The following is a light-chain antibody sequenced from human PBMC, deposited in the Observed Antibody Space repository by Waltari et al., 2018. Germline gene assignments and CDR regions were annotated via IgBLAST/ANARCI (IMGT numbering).Light chain of an antibody. J-gene: IGKJ1*01. CDR2: VAS. V-gene: IGKV3-20*01. CDR1: QSVSRA. Sequence: EIVLTQSPGTLSLSPGERATLSCRASQSVSRALAWYQQKPGQAPRLLISVASNRATGIPDRFSGSWSGTDFSLTISSLEPEDFAVYYCQHYVRLPATFGQGTKVEIK. CDR3: QHYVRLPAT.